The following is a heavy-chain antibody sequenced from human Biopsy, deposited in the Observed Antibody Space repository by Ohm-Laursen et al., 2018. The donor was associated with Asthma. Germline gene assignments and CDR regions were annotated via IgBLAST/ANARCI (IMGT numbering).Heavy chain of an antibody. V-gene: IGHV4-30-2*06. CDR1: GDSIDSGDYF. CDR3: ARGWNCGGDCYSLDS. J-gene: IGHJ4*02. CDR2: IYRNGDT. Sequence: SQSLSLTCAVSGDSIDSGDYFWTGIRQSPGVGLEWIGYIYRNGDTYSNPTLKNRVTISRDKSKNQFSLRLRSVTAADTAVYYCARGWNCGGDCYSLDSWGQGTLVTVSS. D-gene: IGHD2-21*02.